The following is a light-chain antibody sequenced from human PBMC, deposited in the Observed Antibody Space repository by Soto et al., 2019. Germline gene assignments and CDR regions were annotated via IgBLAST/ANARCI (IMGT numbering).Light chain of an antibody. J-gene: IGLJ1*01. V-gene: IGLV1-40*01. Sequence: QSVLTQPPSVSGAPGQRVTISCTGISSNIGAGYDIQRYQQLPGTAPKLLIYGNSNRPSGVPDRFSGSKSGTSASLAITGHQSEDEADYYCQSYDSSLSNDVFGTGTKLTVL. CDR3: QSYDSSLSNDV. CDR1: SSNIGAGYD. CDR2: GNS.